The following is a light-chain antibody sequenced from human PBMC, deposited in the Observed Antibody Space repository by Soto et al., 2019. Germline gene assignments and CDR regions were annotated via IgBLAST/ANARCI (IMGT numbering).Light chain of an antibody. CDR2: GAS. Sequence: EIVLTQSPGTLSLSPGERATLSCRASQSVSSSYLAWYQQKPGQAPRLLIYGASSRATGIPDRFSGSGYGTDLPLTISRLEPEDFAVYYCQQYGSSPYTFGQGTKLEIK. J-gene: IGKJ2*01. CDR3: QQYGSSPYT. V-gene: IGKV3-20*01. CDR1: QSVSSSY.